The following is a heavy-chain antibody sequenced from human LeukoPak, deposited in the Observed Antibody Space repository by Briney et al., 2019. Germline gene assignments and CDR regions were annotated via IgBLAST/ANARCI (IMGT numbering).Heavy chain of an antibody. CDR2: IRYDGSNK. CDR3: AKDGAYLPVDAFDI. CDR1: GFTFSSYG. Sequence: GGSLRLSCAASGFTFSSYGMHWVRQAPGKGLEWVSFIRYDGSNKYYADSVKGRFTISRDNSKNTLYLQMNSLRAEDTAVYYCAKDGAYLPVDAFDIWGQGTMVTVSS. V-gene: IGHV3-30*02. J-gene: IGHJ3*02.